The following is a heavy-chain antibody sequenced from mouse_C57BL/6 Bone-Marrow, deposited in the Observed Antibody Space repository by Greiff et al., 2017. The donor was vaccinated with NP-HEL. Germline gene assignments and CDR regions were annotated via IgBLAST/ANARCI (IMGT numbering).Heavy chain of an antibody. CDR2: ISSCGSYT. Sequence: VQLKESGGDLVKPGGSLKLSCAASGFTFSSYGLSWVRQTPDKRLEWVATISSCGSYTYYPDSVKGRFPIARDNAKNTLYLQMSSLKSEDTAIYYCARHYYSNYFDYWGQGTTLTVSS. CDR3: ARHYYSNYFDY. V-gene: IGHV5-6*01. J-gene: IGHJ2*01. D-gene: IGHD2-5*01. CDR1: GFTFSSYG.